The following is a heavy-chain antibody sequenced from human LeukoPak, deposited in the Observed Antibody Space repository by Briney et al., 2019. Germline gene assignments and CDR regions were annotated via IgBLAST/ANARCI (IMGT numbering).Heavy chain of an antibody. D-gene: IGHD3-3*01. V-gene: IGHV1-69*13. Sequence: ASVKVSCKVSGGTFSSFASSWVRRAPGQGVEWMGGIIPIFGTADYAQKFQGSVTITADESTSTAYMELSSLRSEDTAVYYCASAPSVLRFLEWLPPSDYYYMDVWGKGTTVTVPS. CDR2: IIPIFGTA. CDR3: ASAPSVLRFLEWLPPSDYYYMDV. J-gene: IGHJ6*03. CDR1: GGTFSSFA.